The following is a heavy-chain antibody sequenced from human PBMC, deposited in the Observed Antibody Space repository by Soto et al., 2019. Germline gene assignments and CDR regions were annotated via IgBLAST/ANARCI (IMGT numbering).Heavy chain of an antibody. CDR3: ARDPGGAVAGCPDDFDI. Sequence: QVQLVQSGAEVKKPGSSVKVSCKASGGTFSSYAISWVRQAPGQGLEWMGGIIPIFGTANYAQKFQGRVTITADESTSTAYMERSSLRSEDTAVYYCARDPGGAVAGCPDDFDILGQGTMVTVSS. CDR1: GGTFSSYA. CDR2: IIPIFGTA. D-gene: IGHD6-19*01. J-gene: IGHJ3*02. V-gene: IGHV1-69*01.